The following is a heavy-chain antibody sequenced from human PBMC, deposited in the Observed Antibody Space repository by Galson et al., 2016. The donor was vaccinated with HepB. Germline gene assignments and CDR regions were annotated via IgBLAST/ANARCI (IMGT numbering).Heavy chain of an antibody. CDR1: GFAFSNYA. D-gene: IGHD4-11*01. CDR2: ISYDGSNK. Sequence: SLRLSCAASGFAFSNYAMHWVRQAPGKGLEWVAVISYDGSNKYYADSVKGRFTISRDNSKNTLYLQMNSLRAEDTAVYYCARETRPYSNLRHGMDVWGQGTTVTVSS. V-gene: IGHV3-30-3*01. CDR3: ARETRPYSNLRHGMDV. J-gene: IGHJ6*02.